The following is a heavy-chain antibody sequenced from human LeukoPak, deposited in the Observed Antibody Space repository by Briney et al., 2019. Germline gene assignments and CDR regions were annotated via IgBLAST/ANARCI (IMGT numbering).Heavy chain of an antibody. V-gene: IGHV1-2*02. J-gene: IGHJ5*02. CDR2: INPNSGGT. Sequence: ASVNVSFKASGYTFTVYYIHWLRRAPGQGLEWMGWINPNSGGTNYAQKFQVRVTMTRDTSISTAYMELSRLRSDDTAVYYCARELQQQLVFGWFDPWGEGTLVTVSS. D-gene: IGHD6-13*01. CDR1: GYTFTVYY. CDR3: ARELQQQLVFGWFDP.